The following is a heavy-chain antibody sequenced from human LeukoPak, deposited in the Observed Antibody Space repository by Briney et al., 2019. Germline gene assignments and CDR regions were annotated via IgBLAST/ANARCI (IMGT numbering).Heavy chain of an antibody. CDR3: ARVGYDSSGYYPIDY. J-gene: IGHJ4*02. V-gene: IGHV1-46*01. CDR2: INPSGGST. Sequence: ASVKVSCKASGYTFTSYYMHWVRQAPGQGLEWMGIINPSGGSTSYAQKFQGRVTMTRDTSTSTVYVELSSLRSEDTAVYYCARVGYDSSGYYPIDYWGQGILVTVSS. CDR1: GYTFTSYY. D-gene: IGHD3-22*01.